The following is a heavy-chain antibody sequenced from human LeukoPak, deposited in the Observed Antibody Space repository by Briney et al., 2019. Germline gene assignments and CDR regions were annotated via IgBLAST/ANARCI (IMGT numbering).Heavy chain of an antibody. Sequence: SVKVSCKASRGTFITYAFSWVRQAPGQGLEWMGRIIPIFGTAHYAQKLQGTVTITPDESTSTAYIELSSLRSEDTAVYYCARDYNSQQLVDYYYYGMDVWGKGTTVTVSS. CDR3: ARDYNSQQLVDYYYYGMDV. CDR1: RGTFITYA. J-gene: IGHJ6*04. V-gene: IGHV1-69*13. D-gene: IGHD6-13*01. CDR2: IIPIFGTA.